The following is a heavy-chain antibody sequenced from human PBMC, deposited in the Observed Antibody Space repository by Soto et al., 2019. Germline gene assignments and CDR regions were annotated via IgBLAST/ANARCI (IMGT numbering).Heavy chain of an antibody. CDR2: INHSGST. J-gene: IGHJ3*02. Sequence: QVQLQQWGAGLLKPSETLSLTCAVYGGSFSGYYWSWIRQPPGKGLEWIGEINHSGSTNYNPSLKSRVTISVDTSKNQFSLKLSSVTAADTAVYYCARIMRRSSSGLRTLRRIDAFDIWGQGTMVTVSS. CDR1: GGSFSGYY. CDR3: ARIMRRSSSGLRTLRRIDAFDI. V-gene: IGHV4-34*01. D-gene: IGHD6-19*01.